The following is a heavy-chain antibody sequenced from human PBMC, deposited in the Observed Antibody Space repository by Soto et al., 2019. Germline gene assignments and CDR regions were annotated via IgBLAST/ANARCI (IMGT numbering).Heavy chain of an antibody. J-gene: IGHJ4*02. CDR2: ISWNSGSI. Sequence: EVQLVESGGGLVQPGRSLRLSCAASGFTFDDYAMHWVRQAPGKGLEWVSGISWNSGSICYADSVKGRFTISRDNAKTSLYLQMNSLRAEDTALYYCAKDRGLVLSFYFDYWCQGTLVTVSS. CDR3: AKDRGLVLSFYFDY. D-gene: IGHD6-19*01. V-gene: IGHV3-9*01. CDR1: GFTFDDYA.